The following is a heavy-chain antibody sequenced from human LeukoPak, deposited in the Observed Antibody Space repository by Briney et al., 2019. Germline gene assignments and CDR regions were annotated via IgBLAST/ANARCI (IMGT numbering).Heavy chain of an antibody. CDR2: VRSKSDAGTM. CDR1: GFNFRSAW. V-gene: IGHV3-15*01. D-gene: IGHD3-16*01. J-gene: IGHJ6*04. Sequence: PGGSLRLSCTASGFNFRSAWMSWARQAPGKGLEWVGRVRSKSDAGTMDYAAHVEGRFTISRDDSKNMVDLDMNSLKTEDTAVYYCGGRRVWGNGTVVTVSS. CDR3: GGRRV.